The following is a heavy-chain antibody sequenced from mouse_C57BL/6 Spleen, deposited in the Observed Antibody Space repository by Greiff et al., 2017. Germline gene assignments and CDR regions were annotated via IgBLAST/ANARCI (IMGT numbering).Heavy chain of an antibody. Sequence: VQLQQSGAELVRPGASVKLSCTASGFNIKDDYMHWVKQRPEQGLEWIGWIAPENGDTEYASKFQGKATIAADTSSNTAYLQPSSLTSYDTAVYYRNTGGPYYSNVYCFDCRGQGTTLTVSS. D-gene: IGHD2-5*01. V-gene: IGHV14-4*01. CDR3: NTGGPYYSNVYCFDC. CDR2: IAPENGDT. CDR1: GFNIKDDY. J-gene: IGHJ2*01.